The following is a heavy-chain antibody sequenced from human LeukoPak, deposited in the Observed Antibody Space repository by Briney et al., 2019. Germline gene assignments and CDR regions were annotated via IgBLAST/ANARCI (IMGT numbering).Heavy chain of an antibody. J-gene: IGHJ4*02. CDR1: RGSISTHY. V-gene: IGHV4-59*08. CDR3: ARLSCAGVSCFDY. Sequence: SETLSLTCSVSRGSISTHYWSWIRQPPGQGLEWIGYISYSGSTNYNPSLKSRVTISVDTSKRQFYLTLSSMTPADTAVYYCARLSCAGVSCFDYWGQGALVTVSS. D-gene: IGHD2-21*01. CDR2: ISYSGST.